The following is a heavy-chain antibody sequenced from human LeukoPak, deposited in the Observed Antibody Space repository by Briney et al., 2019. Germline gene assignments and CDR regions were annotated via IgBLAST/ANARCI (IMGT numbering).Heavy chain of an antibody. J-gene: IGHJ5*02. CDR3: VRGETTVTTWFDP. CDR2: IWYDGSNK. CDR1: GXTFSSHG. V-gene: IGHV3-33*01. Sequence: GGSLRLSCAASGXTFSSHGMHWVRQAPGKGLEWVTVIWYDGSNKYYADSVKGRFTISRDNSKNTLYLQMNSLRAEDTAVYYCVRGETTVTTWFDPWGQGTLVTVSS. D-gene: IGHD4-17*01.